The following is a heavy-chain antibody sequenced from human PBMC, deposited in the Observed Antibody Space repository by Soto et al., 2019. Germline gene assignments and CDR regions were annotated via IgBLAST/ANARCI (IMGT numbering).Heavy chain of an antibody. Sequence: GESLKLSCKGSGYSFTSYWIGWVRQMPGKGLEWMGIIYPGDSDTRYSPSFQGQVTISADKSISTAYLQWSSLKASDTAMYYCARRLDCSSTSCPNDAFDIWGQGTMVTVSS. CDR2: IYPGDSDT. J-gene: IGHJ3*02. CDR1: GYSFTSYW. D-gene: IGHD2-2*01. V-gene: IGHV5-51*01. CDR3: ARRLDCSSTSCPNDAFDI.